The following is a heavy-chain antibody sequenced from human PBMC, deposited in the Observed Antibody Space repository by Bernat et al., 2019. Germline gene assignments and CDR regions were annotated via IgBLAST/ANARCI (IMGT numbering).Heavy chain of an antibody. CDR3: ARGGTMVRGVTRYFDL. V-gene: IGHV3-53*01. CDR1: GFTVSSNY. D-gene: IGHD3-10*01. Sequence: EVQLLESGGGLIQPGGSLRLSCAASGFTVSSNYMSWVRQAPGKGLEWVSVIYSGGSTYYADSVKGRFTISRDNSKNTLYLQMNSLRAEDTAVYYCARGGTMVRGVTRYFDLWGRGTLVTVSS. J-gene: IGHJ2*01. CDR2: IYSGGST.